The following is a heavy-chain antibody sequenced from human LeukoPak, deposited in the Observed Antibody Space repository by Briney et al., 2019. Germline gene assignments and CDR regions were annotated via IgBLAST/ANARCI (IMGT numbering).Heavy chain of an antibody. V-gene: IGHV4-34*01. D-gene: IGHD3-16*02. CDR1: GGSFSGYY. CDR2: INHSGST. J-gene: IGHJ4*02. Sequence: SETLSLTCAVYGGSFSGYYWSWIRQPPGKGLEWIGEINHSGSTNYNPSLKSRVTISVDTSKNQFSLRLTSVTAADTAVYYCARGIPGRSIDYWGQRTLVAVSS. CDR3: ARGIPGRSIDY.